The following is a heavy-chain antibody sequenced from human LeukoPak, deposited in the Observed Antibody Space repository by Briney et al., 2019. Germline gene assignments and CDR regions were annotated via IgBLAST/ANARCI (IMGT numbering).Heavy chain of an antibody. D-gene: IGHD2-8*01. J-gene: IGHJ4*02. CDR3: APLRGYCSNGVCLFDY. CDR2: INIDGSST. V-gene: IGHV3-74*01. CDR1: GFTLSNYY. Sequence: GGSLRLSCEASGFTLSNYYMHWVRQAPGKGLVWVSRINIDGSSTNYADSVKGRLTISRDNAKNTVYLQMKSLRVEDAAVYYCAPLRGYCSNGVCLFDYWGQGTLVTVSS.